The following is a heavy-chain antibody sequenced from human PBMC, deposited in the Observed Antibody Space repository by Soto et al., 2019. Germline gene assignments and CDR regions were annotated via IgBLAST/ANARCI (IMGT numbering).Heavy chain of an antibody. J-gene: IGHJ6*03. CDR3: AREEGGVRGYYYMGV. D-gene: IGHD2-8*01. V-gene: IGHV4-31*03. CDR1: GGSISSGGHY. CDR2: IYYSRST. Sequence: QVQLQESGPGLVEPSQTLSLTCSVSGGSISSGGHYWSWIRQHPGRGLEWIGYIYYSRSTSYNPSPESRLTMSLDASKKEFSLKLSSVTAADTAVYYCAREEGGVRGYYYMGVWGKGITVTVAS.